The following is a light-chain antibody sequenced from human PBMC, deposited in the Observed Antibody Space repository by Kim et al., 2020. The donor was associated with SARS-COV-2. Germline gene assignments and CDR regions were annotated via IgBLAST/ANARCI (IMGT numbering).Light chain of an antibody. CDR2: EDN. CDR1: SSSIASNY. CDR3: QSYDSSNQV. J-gene: IGLJ2*01. V-gene: IGLV6-57*03. Sequence: GKTVTISCTRSSSSIASNYVQWYQQRPGSAPTTVIYEDNQRPSGVPDRFSGSIDSSSNSASLTISGLETEDEADYYCQSYDSSNQVFGGGTQLTVL.